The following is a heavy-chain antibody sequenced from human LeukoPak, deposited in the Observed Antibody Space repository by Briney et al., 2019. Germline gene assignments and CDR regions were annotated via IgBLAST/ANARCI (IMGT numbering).Heavy chain of an antibody. J-gene: IGHJ5*02. D-gene: IGHD3-10*01. CDR2: INRDGSEK. CDR1: GFTFSSYG. CDR3: ARNHYP. Sequence: GGSLRLSCAVSGFTFSSYGMTWVRQPPGKALEWVANINRDGSEKNYVDSVKGRFTISRDNAKDSLYLQMNNLRGEDTAVYYCARNHYPWGQGTLVTVST. V-gene: IGHV3-7*01.